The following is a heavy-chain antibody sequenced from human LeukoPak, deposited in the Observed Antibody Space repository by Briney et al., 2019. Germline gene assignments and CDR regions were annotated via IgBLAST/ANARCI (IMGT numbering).Heavy chain of an antibody. Sequence: SETLSLTCTVSGGSVSSGPYYWSWIRQPPGKGLEWIGYIYHSGNTNYNPSLKSRVSISVDRPKNRFSLKLTSVTAADTAVYYCARDGGSYSDIAEYFQHWGQGTLVTVSS. V-gene: IGHV4-61*01. CDR1: GGSVSSGPYY. J-gene: IGHJ1*01. CDR3: ARDGGSYSDIAEYFQH. D-gene: IGHD4-17*01. CDR2: IYHSGNT.